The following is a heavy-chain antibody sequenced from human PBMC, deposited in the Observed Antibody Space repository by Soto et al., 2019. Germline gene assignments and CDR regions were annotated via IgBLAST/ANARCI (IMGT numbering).Heavy chain of an antibody. CDR1: GFTFSSYA. D-gene: IGHD3-3*01. V-gene: IGHV3-23*01. CDR3: AKDAIDFGSGYYTAPMFFDY. J-gene: IGHJ4*02. Sequence: GGSLRLSCAASGFTFSSYAMSWVRQAPGKGLEWVSAISGSGGSTYYADSVKGRFTISRDNSKNTLYLQMNSLRAEDTAVYYCAKDAIDFGSGYYTAPMFFDYWGQGTLVTSPQ. CDR2: ISGSGGST.